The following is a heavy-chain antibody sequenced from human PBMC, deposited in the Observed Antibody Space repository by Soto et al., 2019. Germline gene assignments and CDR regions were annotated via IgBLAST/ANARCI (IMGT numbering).Heavy chain of an antibody. J-gene: IGHJ5*01. CDR2: IIPILGTS. CDR3: ARVAPVASSNYGCFDS. V-gene: IGHV1-69*01. CDR1: GGTFSSYG. Sequence: QVQLVQSGAEVWKPGSSVKVSCKAFGGTFSSYGISGVRQAPGQGLEWMGGIIPILGTSNYAQKFQGRVTITADESTNTAYMELSSLRSEAPALYYCARVAPVASSNYGCFDSWGQGTLVTVSS. D-gene: IGHD4-4*01.